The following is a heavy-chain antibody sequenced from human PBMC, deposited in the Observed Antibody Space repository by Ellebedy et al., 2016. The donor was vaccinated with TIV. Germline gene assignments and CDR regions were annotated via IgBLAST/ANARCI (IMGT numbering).Heavy chain of an antibody. D-gene: IGHD6-13*01. J-gene: IGHJ4*02. V-gene: IGHV1-8*01. CDR2: MNPIDGST. CDR3: ERGRGYASRWRAYEN. CDR1: GYTFTSND. Sequence: ASVTVSCKASGYTFTSNDINWVRQATGQGLAWMGWMNPIDGSTGHGQDFRGRLTMTGDTSTNTAYMELRSLRAEDTAVYFCERGRGYASRWRAYENWGRGTLVTVSS.